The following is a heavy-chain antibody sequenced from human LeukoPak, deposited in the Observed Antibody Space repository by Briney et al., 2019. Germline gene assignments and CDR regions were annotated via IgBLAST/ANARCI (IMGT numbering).Heavy chain of an antibody. CDR3: ARGHRADGYSYGPYYFDY. Sequence: GGSLRLSCAASGFIVSSNYMSWVRQAPGKGLEWVSVNNSGGSTYHADPVKGRFTISRDNSKNTLYLQMNSLRAEDTAVYYCARGHRADGYSYGPYYFDYWGQGTLVTVSS. V-gene: IGHV3-53*01. D-gene: IGHD5-24*01. J-gene: IGHJ4*02. CDR2: NNSGGST. CDR1: GFIVSSNY.